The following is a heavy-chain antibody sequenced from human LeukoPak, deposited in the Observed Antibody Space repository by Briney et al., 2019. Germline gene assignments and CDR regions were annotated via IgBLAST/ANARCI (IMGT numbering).Heavy chain of an antibody. Sequence: SETLSLTCAVYGGSFSGYCWSWIRQPPGKGLERIGEINHSGSTNYNPSLKSRVNISVDTSKNQFSLKLSSVTAADTAVYYCARASIAVAGPDFDYWGQGTLVTVSS. D-gene: IGHD6-19*01. CDR3: ARASIAVAGPDFDY. CDR2: INHSGST. V-gene: IGHV4-34*01. J-gene: IGHJ4*02. CDR1: GGSFSGYC.